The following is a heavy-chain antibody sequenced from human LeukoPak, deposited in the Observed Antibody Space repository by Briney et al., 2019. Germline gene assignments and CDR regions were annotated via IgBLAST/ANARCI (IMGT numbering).Heavy chain of an antibody. CDR2: ISSSSSYI. CDR3: VKDTGRGDF. CDR1: GFTFSSYS. D-gene: IGHD3-10*01. J-gene: IGHJ4*02. V-gene: IGHV3-21*01. Sequence: TGGSLRLSCAASGFTFSSYSMNWVRQAPGKGLEWVSSISSSSSYIYYADSVKGRFTISRDNAKNSLYLQMNGLRVEDTAVYYCVKDTGRGDFWGQGTLVTVSS.